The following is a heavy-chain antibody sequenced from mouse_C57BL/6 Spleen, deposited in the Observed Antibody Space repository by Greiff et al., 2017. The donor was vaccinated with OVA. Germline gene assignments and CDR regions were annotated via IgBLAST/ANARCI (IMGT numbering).Heavy chain of an antibody. J-gene: IGHJ2*01. CDR2: ISYDGSN. V-gene: IGHV3-6*01. D-gene: IGHD2-1*01. CDR3: ALYRYYFDY. CDR1: GYSITSGYY. Sequence: ESGPGLVKPSQSLSLTCSVTGYSITSGYYWNWIRQFPGNKLEWMGYISYDGSNNYNPSLKNRISLTRDPSKHQFVLTLNSVTTEDTATCYCALYRYYFDYWGQGTTLTVSS.